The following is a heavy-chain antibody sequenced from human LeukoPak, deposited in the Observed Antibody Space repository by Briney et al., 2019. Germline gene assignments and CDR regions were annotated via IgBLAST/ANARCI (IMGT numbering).Heavy chain of an antibody. D-gene: IGHD6-19*01. J-gene: IGHJ6*03. Sequence: VSVIYSGGSTYYADSVKGRFTIFRDNSKNTLYLQMNSLGAEDTAVYYCARASGWSAYYYMDVWGKGTTVTVSS. CDR2: IYSGGST. CDR3: ARASGWSAYYYMDV. V-gene: IGHV3-53*01.